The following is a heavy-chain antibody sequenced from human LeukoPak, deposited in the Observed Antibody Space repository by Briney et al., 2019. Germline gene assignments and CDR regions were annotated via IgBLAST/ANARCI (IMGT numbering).Heavy chain of an antibody. CDR2: ISGNSADI. D-gene: IGHD4-11*01. Sequence: PGGSLRLSCVVSGFTFTDYYMTWVRQAPGKGLEWLSYISGNSADINYLDSVKGRFTISRDNAENSLYLQMDSLRVEDTAVYYCTRGMDHINYAWFDPWGQGTLVIVSS. V-gene: IGHV3-11*06. CDR3: TRGMDHINYAWFDP. J-gene: IGHJ5*02. CDR1: GFTFTDYY.